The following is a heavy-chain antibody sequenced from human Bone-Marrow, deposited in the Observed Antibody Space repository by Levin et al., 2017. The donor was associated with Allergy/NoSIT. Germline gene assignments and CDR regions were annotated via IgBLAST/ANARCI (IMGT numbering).Heavy chain of an antibody. V-gene: IGHV3-33*01. CDR3: ARKGTPQYSYGMDV. CDR2: IYHDGSSE. CDR1: GFTFSNYG. J-gene: IGHJ6*02. Sequence: GESLKISCAASGFTFSNYGMHWVRQAPGKGLAWMAAIYHDGSSEFYADTVKGRFTISRDNSKNTLYLQMNSLRAEDTAVYYCARKGTPQYSYGMDVWGQGTTVIVSS.